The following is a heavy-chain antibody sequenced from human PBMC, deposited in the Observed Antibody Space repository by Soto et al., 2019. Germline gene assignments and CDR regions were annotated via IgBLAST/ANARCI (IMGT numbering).Heavy chain of an antibody. CDR2: ISAYNGNT. CDR1: GYTFTSYG. V-gene: IGHV1-18*01. D-gene: IGHD2-8*01. Sequence: QVQLVQSGAEVKKPGASVKVSCKASGYTFTSYGISWVRQAPGQGLEWMGWISAYNGNTNYAQKFQGRVTMTTDTSTSTAYMKLRSLRSDDTAVYYCARGGKYCTNGVCFFYGMDVWGQGTTVTVSS. CDR3: ARGGKYCTNGVCFFYGMDV. J-gene: IGHJ6*02.